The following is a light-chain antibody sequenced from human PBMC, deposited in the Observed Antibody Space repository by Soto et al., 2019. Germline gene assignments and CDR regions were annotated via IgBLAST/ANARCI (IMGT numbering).Light chain of an antibody. Sequence: EIVLTQSPGTLSLSPGERATLSCRASQSVSSSYLAWYQQKPGQAPRLLIYGASSSATGIPDRFSGSGSGTDFTLTISRLEPEDFAVYYCQQYSSTPHTFGQRTKVDIK. CDR2: GAS. J-gene: IGKJ2*01. V-gene: IGKV3-20*01. CDR3: QQYSSTPHT. CDR1: QSVSSSY.